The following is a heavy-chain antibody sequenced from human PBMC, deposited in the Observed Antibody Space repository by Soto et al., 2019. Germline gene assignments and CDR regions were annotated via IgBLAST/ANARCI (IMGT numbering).Heavy chain of an antibody. CDR3: ARVAKVGATLLLRGVIDY. V-gene: IGHV4-59*01. CDR2: IYYSGST. Sequence: PGKGLECIGYIYYSGSTNYKPSLKSRATISVDTSKNQFSLKLSSVTAADTAVYYCARVAKVGATLLLRGVIDYWGQGTLVTVSS. D-gene: IGHD1-26*01. J-gene: IGHJ4*02.